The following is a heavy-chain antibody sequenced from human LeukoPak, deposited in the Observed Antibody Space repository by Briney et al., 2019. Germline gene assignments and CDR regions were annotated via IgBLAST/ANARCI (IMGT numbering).Heavy chain of an antibody. D-gene: IGHD6-13*01. J-gene: IGHJ5*02. CDR2: INHSGST. CDR3: ARTYSSSWYSGSYNWFDP. CDR1: GGSFSGYY. Sequence: SETLSLTCAVYGGSFSGYYWSWIRQPPGKGLEWIGEINHSGSTNYNPSLKSRVTISVDTSKNQFSLRLSSVTAADTAVYYCARTYSSSWYSGSYNWFDPWGQGTLVTVSS. V-gene: IGHV4-34*01.